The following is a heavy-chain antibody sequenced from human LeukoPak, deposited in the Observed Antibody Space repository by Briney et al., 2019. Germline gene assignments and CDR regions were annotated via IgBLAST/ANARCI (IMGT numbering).Heavy chain of an antibody. CDR2: INSDGSPT. V-gene: IGHV3-74*01. D-gene: IGHD1-26*01. CDR1: GFTFSAYW. J-gene: IGHJ3*02. Sequence: PGGSLRLSCAASGFTFSAYWMHWVRQAPGKGLVWVSRINSDGSPTAYADSVKGRFPISRDNAKNTLYLQMNSLRAEDSAVYYCARGGIYSYDGFDIWGQGTMVTVSS. CDR3: ARGGIYSYDGFDI.